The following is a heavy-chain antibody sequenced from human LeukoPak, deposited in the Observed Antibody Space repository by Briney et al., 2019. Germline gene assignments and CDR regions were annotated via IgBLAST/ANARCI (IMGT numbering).Heavy chain of an antibody. J-gene: IGHJ4*02. V-gene: IGHV3-48*03. D-gene: IGHD3-22*01. Sequence: GGSLRLSCAASGFTFSSYEMNWVRQAPGKGLEWVSYISSSGSTIYYADSVKGRFTISRDNAKNSLYLQMNSLRAEDTAVYYCARALTDYYDSSGYWDYWGQGTLVTVSS. CDR3: ARALTDYYDSSGYWDY. CDR2: ISSSGSTI. CDR1: GFTFSSYE.